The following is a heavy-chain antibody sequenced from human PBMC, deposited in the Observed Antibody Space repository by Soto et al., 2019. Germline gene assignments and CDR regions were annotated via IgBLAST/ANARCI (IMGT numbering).Heavy chain of an antibody. J-gene: IGHJ4*02. V-gene: IGHV3-48*03. CDR3: ARAFKLSGGFSWGEFDY. Sequence: GGSLRLSCAASGFTFSVYEMNWVRQAPGKGLEWVSYISSSATTIYYADSVRGRFTISRDNARNSLYLQMNSLRAEDTAVYYCARAFKLSGGFSWGEFDYWGQGTPVTVSS. CDR2: ISSSATTI. CDR1: GFTFSVYE. D-gene: IGHD2-15*01.